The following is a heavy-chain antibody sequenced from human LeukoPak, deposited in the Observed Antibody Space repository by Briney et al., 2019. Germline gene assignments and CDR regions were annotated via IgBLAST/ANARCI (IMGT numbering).Heavy chain of an antibody. CDR3: ARVYVILVARNYGMDV. V-gene: IGHV3-48*02. CDR1: GFTLSSYS. CDR2: ISSSSSTI. Sequence: GGSLRLSCAASGFTLSSYSMNWVRQAPGKGLEWVSYISSSSSTISYADSVKGRFTISRDNAKKSLYLQMNSLRDEDTVVYYCARVYVILVARNYGMDVWGQGTTVTVSS. D-gene: IGHD2-8*02. J-gene: IGHJ6*02.